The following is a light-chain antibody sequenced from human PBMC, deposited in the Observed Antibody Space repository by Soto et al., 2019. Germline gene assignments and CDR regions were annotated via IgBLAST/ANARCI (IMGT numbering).Light chain of an antibody. Sequence: EIVMTQSTSTLSVSPGERATLSWRASQSVSSNLAWYQHKPGQAPRLLIYGASTRATGIPARFSGSGYGTEFTLTISSLQPEDFAVYYCQEYGDAARTFGQGTRLEIK. V-gene: IGKV3-15*01. CDR3: QEYGDAART. J-gene: IGKJ5*01. CDR1: QSVSSN. CDR2: GAS.